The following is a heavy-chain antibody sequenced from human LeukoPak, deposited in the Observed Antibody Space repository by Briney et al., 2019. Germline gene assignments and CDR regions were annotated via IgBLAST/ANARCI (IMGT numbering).Heavy chain of an antibody. CDR3: AVGSMTTQDDAFDI. Sequence: SETLSLTCAVYGGSFSGYYWSWIRQPPGKGLEWIGEINHSGSTNYNPSLKSRVTISVDTSKNQFSLKLSSVTAADTAVYYCAVGSMTTQDDAFDIWGQGTMVTVSS. V-gene: IGHV4-34*01. CDR2: INHSGST. D-gene: IGHD2/OR15-2a*01. J-gene: IGHJ3*02. CDR1: GGSFSGYY.